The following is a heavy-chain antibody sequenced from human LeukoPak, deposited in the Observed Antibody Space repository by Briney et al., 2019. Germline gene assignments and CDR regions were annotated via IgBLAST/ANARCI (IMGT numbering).Heavy chain of an antibody. Sequence: GGSQRLSCAASGFTFSRYWMSWVRQVPGKGLEWVANIKEDGSEKYYVDSVKGRFTISRDNAKNSLYLQMNSLRAEDTALYYCAKSRSSSSFDAFDIWGQGTMVTVSS. CDR2: IKEDGSEK. CDR1: GFTFSRYW. D-gene: IGHD6-6*01. V-gene: IGHV3-7*03. CDR3: AKSRSSSSFDAFDI. J-gene: IGHJ3*02.